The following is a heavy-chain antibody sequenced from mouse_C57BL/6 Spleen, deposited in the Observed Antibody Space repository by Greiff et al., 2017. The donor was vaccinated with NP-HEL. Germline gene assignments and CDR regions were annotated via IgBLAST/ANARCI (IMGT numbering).Heavy chain of an antibody. V-gene: IGHV1-82*01. Sequence: QVQLKQSGPELVKPGASVKISCKASGYAFSSSWMNWVKQRPGKGLEWIGRIYPGDGDTNYNGKFKGKATLTADKSSSTAYMQLSSLTSEDSAVYFCARSDYYGLCYWGQGTTLTVSS. D-gene: IGHD1-1*01. J-gene: IGHJ2*01. CDR3: ARSDYYGLCY. CDR1: GYAFSSSW. CDR2: IYPGDGDT.